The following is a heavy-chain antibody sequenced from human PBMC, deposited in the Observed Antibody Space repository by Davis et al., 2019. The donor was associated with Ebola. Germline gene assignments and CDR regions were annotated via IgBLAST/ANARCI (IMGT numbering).Heavy chain of an antibody. Sequence: GESLKIPCAAPGFSFRSYWMSWVRQAPGKGLEWVASIKQDGSEKYYVDSVKGRFTISRDNAKNSLYLQMNSLRAEDTAVYYCLYGMDVWGQGTTVTVSS. J-gene: IGHJ6*02. V-gene: IGHV3-7*01. CDR3: LYGMDV. CDR2: IKQDGSEK. CDR1: GFSFRSYW.